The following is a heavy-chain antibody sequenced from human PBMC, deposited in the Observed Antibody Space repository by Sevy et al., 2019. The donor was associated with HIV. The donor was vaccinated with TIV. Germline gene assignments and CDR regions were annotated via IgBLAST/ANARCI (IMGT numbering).Heavy chain of an antibody. J-gene: IGHJ4*02. V-gene: IGHV3-30*02. CDR3: AKDSGWHDYDFWSGYFSAYFEY. CDR2: IRYDGSNK. D-gene: IGHD3-3*01. Sequence: GGSLRLSCAASGFTFSSYGMHWVRQAPGKGLEWVAFIRYDGSNKYYADSVKGRFTISRDNSKNTLYLQMNSLRAEDTAVYYCAKDSGWHDYDFWSGYFSAYFEYWGQGTLVTVSS. CDR1: GFTFSSYG.